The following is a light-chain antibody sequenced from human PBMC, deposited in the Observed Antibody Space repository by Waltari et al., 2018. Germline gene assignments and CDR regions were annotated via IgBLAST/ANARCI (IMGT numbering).Light chain of an antibody. V-gene: IGKV3-15*01. CDR3: QQYNNWPRT. Sequence: EIVMTPSPATLSVSPGERATLSCRASQSVNSKLLWFQQRPGQAPRLLMYGASTRATGCPARFSGSGSGTEFTLTINSLQSEDFAVYYCQQYNNWPRTFGQGTKVEIK. CDR1: QSVNSK. J-gene: IGKJ1*01. CDR2: GAS.